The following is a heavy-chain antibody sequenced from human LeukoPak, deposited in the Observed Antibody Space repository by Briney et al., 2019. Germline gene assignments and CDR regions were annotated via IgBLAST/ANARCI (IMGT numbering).Heavy chain of an antibody. D-gene: IGHD6-19*01. J-gene: IGHJ6*03. CDR3: ARVFGSGWYGAVYYYYMDV. CDR1: GYSISSGYY. Sequence: PSETLSLTCTVSGYSISSGYYWGWIRQPPGKGLEWIGSIHQSGNTFYNPSLKSRVTISADTSKNQFSLKLSSVTAADTAVYYCARVFGSGWYGAVYYYYMDVWGKGTTVTISS. CDR2: IHQSGNT. V-gene: IGHV4-38-2*02.